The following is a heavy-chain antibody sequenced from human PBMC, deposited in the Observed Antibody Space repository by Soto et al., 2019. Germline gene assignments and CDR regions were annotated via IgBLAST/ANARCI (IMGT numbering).Heavy chain of an antibody. Sequence: EVQLVESGGGLVQPGGSLRLSCAASGFTFSSYWMSWVRQAPGKGLEWVANIKQDGSEKYYVDSVKGRFTISRDNAKNSLYLQLNRLRAEGTAVYYRVIGWDYYGSGSYVDYWGQGTLVTVSS. CDR3: VIGWDYYGSGSYVDY. J-gene: IGHJ4*02. D-gene: IGHD3-10*01. CDR2: IKQDGSEK. CDR1: GFTFSSYW. V-gene: IGHV3-7*01.